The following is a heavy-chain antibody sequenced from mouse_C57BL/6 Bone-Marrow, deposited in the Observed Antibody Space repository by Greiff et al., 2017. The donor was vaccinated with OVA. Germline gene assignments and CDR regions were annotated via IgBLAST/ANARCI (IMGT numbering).Heavy chain of an antibody. CDR3: AREGQLRLRGAY. Sequence: QVQLQQSGAELARPGASVKLSCKASGYTFTSYGISWVKQRSGQGLEWIGEIYPRSGNTYYNEKLKGKATLTADKSSSTAYMELRSLTSEDSAVYFCAREGQLRLRGAYWGQGTLVTVSA. V-gene: IGHV1-81*01. CDR2: IYPRSGNT. J-gene: IGHJ3*01. CDR1: GYTFTSYG. D-gene: IGHD3-2*02.